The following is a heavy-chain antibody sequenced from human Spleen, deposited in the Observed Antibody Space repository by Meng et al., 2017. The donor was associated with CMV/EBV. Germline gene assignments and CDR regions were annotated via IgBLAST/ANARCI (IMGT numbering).Heavy chain of an antibody. V-gene: IGHV4-31*03. CDR2: IYYSGST. CDR1: GGSLSSGSYY. D-gene: IGHD5-24*01. J-gene: IGHJ4*02. CDR3: ARDQSGYSNLDY. Sequence: SETLPLTCTVSGGSLSSGSYYWSWIRQHPGKGLEWIGYIYYSGSTYYNPSLKSRLTISVDTSKNQFSLKLNSVTAADTAVYFCARDQSGYSNLDYWGQGTLVTVSS.